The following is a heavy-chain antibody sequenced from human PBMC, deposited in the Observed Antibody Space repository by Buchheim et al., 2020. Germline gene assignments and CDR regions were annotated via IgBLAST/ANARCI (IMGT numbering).Heavy chain of an antibody. CDR2: ISGSGATT. CDR3: AKGSRGYTNYYFDY. CDR1: GFSFSGYA. D-gene: IGHD4-11*01. J-gene: IGHJ4*02. V-gene: IGHV3-23*04. Sequence: EVQLVDSGGGLVQPGESLRLSCAASGFSFSGYAMSWVRQAPGKGLEWVSSISGSGATTFNADSVKGRFPISRGNSQNILYLQMNSLRAEDTAVYFCAKGSRGYTNYYFDYWGQGTL.